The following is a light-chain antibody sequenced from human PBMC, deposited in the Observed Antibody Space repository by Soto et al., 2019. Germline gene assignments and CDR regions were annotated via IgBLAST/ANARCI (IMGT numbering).Light chain of an antibody. CDR2: KAS. CDR3: QYWDDYSWT. J-gene: IGKJ1*01. V-gene: IGKV1-5*03. Sequence: DIQMTQSPSTLSASVGDRVTITCRASQSITDWLAWYQQKPGKAPKFLIYKASNLEGGVPSRFSGSGSGTEFTLNISSVQPDDFATYDRQYWDDYSWTFGQGTKVEIK. CDR1: QSITDW.